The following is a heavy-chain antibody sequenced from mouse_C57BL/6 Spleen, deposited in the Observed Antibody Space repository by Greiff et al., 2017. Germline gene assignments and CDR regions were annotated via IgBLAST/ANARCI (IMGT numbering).Heavy chain of an antibody. CDR3: ARHEVLDDGYYVDYAMDY. Sequence: QVQLQQSGAELVKPGASVKLSCKASGYTFTEYTIHWVKQRSGQGLEWIGWFYPGSGSIKYNEKFKDKATLTADKSSSTVYMELSRLTSEDSAVYLCARHEVLDDGYYVDYAMDYWGQGTSVTVSS. D-gene: IGHD2-3*01. CDR1: GYTFTEYT. J-gene: IGHJ4*01. V-gene: IGHV1-62-2*01. CDR2: FYPGSGSI.